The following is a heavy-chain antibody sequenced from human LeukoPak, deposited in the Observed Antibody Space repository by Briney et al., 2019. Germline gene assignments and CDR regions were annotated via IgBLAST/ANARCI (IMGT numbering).Heavy chain of an antibody. J-gene: IGHJ6*03. CDR3: AKLIVAGFLTRYYYMDV. CDR2: INQDGSEK. Sequence: GGSLRLSCAASGFSFSSYWMSWVRQAPGKGQEWVANINQDGSEKYYVDSVKGRFTISRDNAKNSLYLQMNSLRAEDTAVYYCAKLIVAGFLTRYYYMDVWGKGTTVTVSS. CDR1: GFSFSSYW. D-gene: IGHD6-19*01. V-gene: IGHV3-7*01.